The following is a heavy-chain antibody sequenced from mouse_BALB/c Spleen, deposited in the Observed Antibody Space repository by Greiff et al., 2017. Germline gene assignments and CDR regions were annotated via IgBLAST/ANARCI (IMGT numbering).Heavy chain of an antibody. Sequence: EVQLQQSGPELVKPGASVKMSCKASGYTFTSYVMHWVKQKPGQGLEWIGYINPYNDGTKYNEKFKGKATLTSDKSSSTAYMELSSLTSEDSAVYYCTRFDGYSFYAMDYWGQGTSVTVSS. J-gene: IGHJ4*01. CDR3: TRFDGYSFYAMDY. D-gene: IGHD2-3*01. CDR2: INPYNDGT. CDR1: GYTFTSYV. V-gene: IGHV1-14*01.